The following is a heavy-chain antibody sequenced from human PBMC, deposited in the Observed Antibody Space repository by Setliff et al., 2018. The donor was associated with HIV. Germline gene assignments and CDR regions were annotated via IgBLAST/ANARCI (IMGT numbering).Heavy chain of an antibody. D-gene: IGHD3-22*01. CDR1: GGSISSYY. J-gene: IGHJ3*02. Sequence: PSETLSLTCTVSGGSISSYYWSWIRQSPGKGLEWLGYIYYSGSTNYNPSLKSRVTISVDTSKNQFSLTLNSVTAADTAVYYCARHSITLVVGVPERDDAFDIWGQGTMVTVSS. V-gene: IGHV4-59*01. CDR3: ARHSITLVVGVPERDDAFDI. CDR2: IYYSGST.